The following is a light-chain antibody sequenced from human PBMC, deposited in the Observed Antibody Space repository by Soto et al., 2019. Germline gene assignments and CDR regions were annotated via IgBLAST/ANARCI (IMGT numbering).Light chain of an antibody. Sequence: IVMTQSPATLSVSPGERATLSCRASRSVSTNLAWYQHKPGQAPRLLIYDASTRATGIPARFSGSGSGTEFTLTISSLQSEDFAVYYCQQYNNWLTFGGGTKVDI. J-gene: IGKJ4*01. V-gene: IGKV3-15*01. CDR1: RSVSTN. CDR2: DAS. CDR3: QQYNNWLT.